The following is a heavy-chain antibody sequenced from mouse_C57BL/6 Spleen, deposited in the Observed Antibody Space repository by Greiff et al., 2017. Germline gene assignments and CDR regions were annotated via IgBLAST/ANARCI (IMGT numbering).Heavy chain of an antibody. Sequence: QVQLQQPGAELVKPGASVKLSCKASGYTFTSYWMHWVKQRPGPGLEWIGMIHPNSGSTNSNEKFKSKATLTVDKSSSTAYMQLSSLTSEDSAVYYCAREGLLRYYYAMDYWGQGTSVTVSS. CDR1: GYTFTSYW. D-gene: IGHD1-1*01. V-gene: IGHV1-64*01. J-gene: IGHJ4*01. CDR3: AREGLLRYYYAMDY. CDR2: IHPNSGST.